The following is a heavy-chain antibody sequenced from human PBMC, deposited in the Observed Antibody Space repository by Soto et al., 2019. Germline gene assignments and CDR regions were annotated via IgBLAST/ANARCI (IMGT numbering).Heavy chain of an antibody. J-gene: IGHJ6*02. V-gene: IGHV3-30*18. CDR1: GFTFSNYG. D-gene: IGHD3-3*01. CDR2: ISNDGGNE. Sequence: LRLSCAASGFTFSNYGMHWVRQAPGKGLDWVAVISNDGGNEYYADSVKGRFTISRDNSKNTLYLQMNRLRGDDTSVYYCAKAYFDFWSGSHYYQYGMDVWGQGTTVTVSS. CDR3: AKAYFDFWSGSHYYQYGMDV.